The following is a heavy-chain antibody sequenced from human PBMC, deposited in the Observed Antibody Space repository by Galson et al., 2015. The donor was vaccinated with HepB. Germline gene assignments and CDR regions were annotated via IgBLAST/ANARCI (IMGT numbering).Heavy chain of an antibody. D-gene: IGHD3-16*01. CDR2: IGKTSRGI. CDR3: VRWGSFDS. J-gene: IGHJ4*02. V-gene: IGHV3-48*01. Sequence: SLRLSCAASGFNFSAYSTNWDRQAPGEGLQWVSYIGKTSRGIYYTDSVQGRFTISRDNAKNSVTLQMNSLRVEDTAVYYCVRWGSFDSWGQGTLVIVSS. CDR1: GFNFSAYS.